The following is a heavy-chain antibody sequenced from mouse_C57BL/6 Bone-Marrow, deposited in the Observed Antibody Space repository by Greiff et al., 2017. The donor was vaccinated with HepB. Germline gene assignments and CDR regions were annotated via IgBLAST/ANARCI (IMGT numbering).Heavy chain of an antibody. CDR1: GFTFSSYT. V-gene: IGHV5-9*03. CDR2: ISSGGGNT. Sequence: EVKLQESGGGLVKPGGSLKLSCAASGFTFSSYTMSWVRQTPEKRLEWVATISSGGGNTYYPDGVKGRFTISRDNAKNSLYLQLSSLRFEDTALYYCVRGGNFDYWGQGTTLTVSS. J-gene: IGHJ2*01. CDR3: VRGGNFDY.